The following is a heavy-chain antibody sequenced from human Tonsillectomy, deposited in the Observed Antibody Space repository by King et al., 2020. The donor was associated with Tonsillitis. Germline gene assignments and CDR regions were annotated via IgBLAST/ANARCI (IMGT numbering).Heavy chain of an antibody. D-gene: IGHD7-27*01. CDR3: ARGPLHNVGWGIDR. Sequence: VQLVESGGGVVQPGRSLRLSCEPSGFTFGSYGMHWVRQAPGKGLEWVATISFDGTNTHHADSVKGRFTISRDNSKNTMYLQMNSLRAEDTAVYYCARGPLHNVGWGIDRWGQGTLVTVSS. CDR2: ISFDGTNT. J-gene: IGHJ5*02. V-gene: IGHV3-33*05. CDR1: GFTFGSYG.